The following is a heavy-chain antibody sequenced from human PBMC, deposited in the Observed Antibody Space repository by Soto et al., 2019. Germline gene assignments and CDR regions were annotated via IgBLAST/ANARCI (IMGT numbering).Heavy chain of an antibody. V-gene: IGHV5-10-1*01. CDR3: TRSRSLLDAFDI. Sequence: PGESLKISCQGSGYSFTDYWINWVRQMPGKGLEWMGRIDPSDSYINYSPSFQGHVTISADNSVNTAYLQWRGLKASDTAMYHCTRSRSLLDAFDIWGQGTMVTVSS. J-gene: IGHJ3*02. CDR1: GYSFTDYW. CDR2: IDPSDSYI. D-gene: IGHD3-10*01.